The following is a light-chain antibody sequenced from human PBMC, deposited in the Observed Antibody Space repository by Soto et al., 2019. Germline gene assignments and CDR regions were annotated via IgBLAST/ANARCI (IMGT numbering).Light chain of an antibody. Sequence: QSALTQPASVSGSPGQSITISCSGTNTDVGAYDYVSWYQQHPGKAPTLILYDVINRPSGVSDRFSGSKSGNTASLTISGLQAEDEAEYFCSSYSTISNLVFGTGTKLTVL. V-gene: IGLV2-14*03. J-gene: IGLJ1*01. CDR3: SSYSTISNLV. CDR1: NTDVGAYDY. CDR2: DVI.